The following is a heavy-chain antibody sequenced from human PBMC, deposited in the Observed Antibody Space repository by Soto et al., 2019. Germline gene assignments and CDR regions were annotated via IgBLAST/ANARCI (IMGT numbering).Heavy chain of an antibody. CDR2: INQSGST. CDR1: GGSFSGYY. V-gene: IGHV4-34*01. J-gene: IGHJ4*02. Sequence: SETLSLTCAVYGGSFSGYYWSWIRQPPGKGLEWIGEINQSGSTNYNPSLKSRVTISVDTSKNQFSLKLSSVTAADTAVYYCARGPYVRLLYYFDYWGQGTLVTVSS. D-gene: IGHD3-3*01. CDR3: ARGPYVRLLYYFDY.